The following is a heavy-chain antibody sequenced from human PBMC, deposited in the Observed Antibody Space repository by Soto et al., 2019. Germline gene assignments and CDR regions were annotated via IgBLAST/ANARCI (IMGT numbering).Heavy chain of an antibody. Sequence: GGSLRLSCEASGFTFSSYGMHWVRQAPGKGLEWVAVIWYDGSNKYYADSVKGRFTISRDNSKNTLYLQMNSLRAEDTAVYYCARNANGGGYHYMDVWGKGTTVTVSS. V-gene: IGHV3-33*01. CDR1: GFTFSSYG. J-gene: IGHJ6*03. CDR2: IWYDGSNK. D-gene: IGHD2-8*01. CDR3: ARNANGGGYHYMDV.